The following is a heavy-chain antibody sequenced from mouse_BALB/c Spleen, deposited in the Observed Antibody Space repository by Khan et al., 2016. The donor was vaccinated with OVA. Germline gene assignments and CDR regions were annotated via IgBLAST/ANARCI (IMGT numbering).Heavy chain of an antibody. CDR3: VRDGAYHRKDGCCAY. CDR1: GYTFTSYT. D-gene: IGHD2-14*01. V-gene: IGHV1-4*01. CDR2: INPSNGYT. J-gene: IGHJ3*01. Sequence: QVQLQQSGAELARPGASVKMSCKASGYTFTSYTIHWIKKRPGQGLEWIGYINPSNGYTNYNQKFKDKATLTTDKSSTTAYLQLSSLTSDDSAVYNWVRDGAYHRKDGCCAYWGQGTLVTVSA.